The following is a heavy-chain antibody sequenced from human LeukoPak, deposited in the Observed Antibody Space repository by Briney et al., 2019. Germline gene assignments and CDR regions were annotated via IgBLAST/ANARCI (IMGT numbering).Heavy chain of an antibody. Sequence: SETLSLTCTVSAGSIRTFYLRCIRQPVGKGLEWIGRMSPSPTAYNPSLKSRVTMSIDTSKSQFFLNLRSVTAADTAVYYCARDSGTTGEVKLVPWGQGILVTVSS. J-gene: IGHJ5*02. D-gene: IGHD4-17*01. CDR3: ARDSGTTGEVKLVP. V-gene: IGHV4-4*07. CDR2: MSPSPTA. CDR1: AGSIRTFY.